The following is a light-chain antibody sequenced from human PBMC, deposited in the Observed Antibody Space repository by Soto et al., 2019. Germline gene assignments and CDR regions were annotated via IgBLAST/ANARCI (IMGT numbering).Light chain of an antibody. CDR3: QQLNSYPLT. Sequence: DIQLTQSPSFLSASVGDRVTITCRASQGSSSYLAWYQQQPGKAPKLLIYSASTLQSGVPSRFSGSGSGTEFTLKISSLQPEDFATYYCQQLNSYPLTFGQGTKVDI. V-gene: IGKV1-9*01. CDR1: QGSSSY. CDR2: SAS. J-gene: IGKJ1*01.